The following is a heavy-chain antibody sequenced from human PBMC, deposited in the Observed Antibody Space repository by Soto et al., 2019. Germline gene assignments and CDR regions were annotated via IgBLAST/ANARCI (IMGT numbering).Heavy chain of an antibody. CDR2: IIPIFGTA. Sequence: SVKVSCKASGGTFSSYAISWVRQAPGQGLEWMGGIIPIFGTANYAQKFQGRVTITADESTSTAYMELSSLRPEDTAVSYCARAGNYYDSSGYYYWGQGTLVTVSS. CDR3: ARAGNYYDSSGYYY. D-gene: IGHD3-22*01. CDR1: GGTFSSYA. J-gene: IGHJ4*02. V-gene: IGHV1-69*13.